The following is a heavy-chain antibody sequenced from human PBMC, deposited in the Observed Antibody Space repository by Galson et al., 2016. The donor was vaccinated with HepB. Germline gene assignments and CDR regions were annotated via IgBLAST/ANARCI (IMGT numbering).Heavy chain of an antibody. V-gene: IGHV1-2*02. CDR1: GYTFTGYY. J-gene: IGHJ6*02. Sequence: SVKVSCKASGYTFTGYYIHYVRQAPGQGLEWMAWINPKSGGTKYAQKFQGRVTMTRDTSISTADMELGRLRSDDTAVYYCARAVGYDYGMDVWGQGTTVTVSS. CDR2: INPKSGGT. D-gene: IGHD6-19*01. CDR3: ARAVGYDYGMDV.